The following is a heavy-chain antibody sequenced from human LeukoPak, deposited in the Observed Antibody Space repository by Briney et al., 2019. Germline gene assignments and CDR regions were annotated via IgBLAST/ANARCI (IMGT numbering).Heavy chain of an antibody. D-gene: IGHD1-26*01. CDR1: GFSFTGYY. CDR3: ARGIVLVRVAIAVHPYFDY. V-gene: IGHV1-2*02. CDR2: INPASGAT. Sequence: ASVKVSCKPSGFSFTGYYLHWVRQAPGQGLEWMGWINPASGATKLSQKFQGRVTLTTDTSITTAYMKLSGLRSDDTAVYFCARGIVLVRVAIAVHPYFDYWGQGTLVTVSS. J-gene: IGHJ4*02.